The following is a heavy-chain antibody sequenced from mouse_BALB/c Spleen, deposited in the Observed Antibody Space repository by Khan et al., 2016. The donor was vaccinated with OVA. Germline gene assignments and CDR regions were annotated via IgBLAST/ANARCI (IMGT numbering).Heavy chain of an antibody. CDR2: ISFGSANI. V-gene: IGHV5-17*02. CDR3: SRALITTWYLDV. D-gene: IGHD2-4*01. Sequence: EVELVESGGGLVQPGGSRKLPCAVPGFSFSGFGMPWVRQPSAKGLVWVAYISFGSANIYYADSLKGRFTISRDNPKNTLFLQMTTLRTEDTATYYCSRALITTWYLDVGGAGTTVTVSS. CDR1: GFSFSGFG. J-gene: IGHJ1*01.